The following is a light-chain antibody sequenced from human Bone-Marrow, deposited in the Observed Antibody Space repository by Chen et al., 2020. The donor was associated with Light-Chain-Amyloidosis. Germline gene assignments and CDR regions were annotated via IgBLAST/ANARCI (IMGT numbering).Light chain of an antibody. V-gene: IGKV3-20*01. CDR1: QTISSNY. CDR2: GSS. CDR3: QQNGTSPLT. Sequence: EIVLTQSPGTLSLSPGEGANLSCRASQTISSNYLTWYQQKFGQAPRLLIHGSSSRATGIPDRFTGSGSGTDITLTINRLEPEDFAMYYCQQNGTSPLTFGGWTKMEIK. J-gene: IGKJ4*01.